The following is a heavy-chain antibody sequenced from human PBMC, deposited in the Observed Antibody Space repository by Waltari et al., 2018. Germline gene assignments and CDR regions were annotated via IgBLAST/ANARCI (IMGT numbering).Heavy chain of an antibody. CDR1: GGSISSSSYY. CDR3: ARDLSYSSSFHRWFDP. J-gene: IGHJ5*02. Sequence: QLQLQESGPGLVKPSETLSLTCTVSGGSISSSSYYWGWIRHPPGQGLDWIGSIYYSGSTYYNPSLKSRVTISVDTSKNQFSLKLSSVTAADTAVYYCARDLSYSSSFHRWFDPWGQGTLVTVSS. D-gene: IGHD6-6*01. CDR2: IYYSGST. V-gene: IGHV4-39*07.